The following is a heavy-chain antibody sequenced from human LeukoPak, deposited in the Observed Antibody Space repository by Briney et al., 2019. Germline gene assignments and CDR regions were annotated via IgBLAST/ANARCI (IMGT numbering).Heavy chain of an antibody. Sequence: ASVKVSCKASGYTFTDYYIHWVRQAPGQGLEWMGWINPKSGGANSAQRFQGRVTMTRDTSVSTTYMGLSRLRSDDTAVYYCAREAFTTVTSATDAFDIWGQGTMVTVSS. CDR3: AREAFTTVTSATDAFDI. J-gene: IGHJ3*02. CDR1: GYTFTDYY. V-gene: IGHV1-2*02. D-gene: IGHD4-17*01. CDR2: INPKSGGA.